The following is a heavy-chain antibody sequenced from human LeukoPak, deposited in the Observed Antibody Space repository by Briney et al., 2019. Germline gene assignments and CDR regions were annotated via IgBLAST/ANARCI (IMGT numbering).Heavy chain of an antibody. V-gene: IGHV3-23*01. Sequence: GGSLRLSCAASGFTFSNYGMSWVRQAPGKGLEWVSGMSGSGGSTYYADSVKGRFTISRDNSKNTLYLQMNSLRAEDTAVYYCAKDSYYDYVGGSYRYTNQFDYWGQGTLVTVSS. D-gene: IGHD3-16*02. J-gene: IGHJ4*02. CDR1: GFTFSNYG. CDR3: AKDSYYDYVGGSYRYTNQFDY. CDR2: MSGSGGST.